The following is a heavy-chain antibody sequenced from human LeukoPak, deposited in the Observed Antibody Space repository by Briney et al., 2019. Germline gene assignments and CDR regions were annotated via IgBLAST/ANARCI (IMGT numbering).Heavy chain of an antibody. D-gene: IGHD1-26*01. CDR3: AKSLLTTASGTGRAFDI. J-gene: IGHJ3*02. CDR1: RLSFSNYW. Sequence: PGGSLRLSCAASRLSFSNYWMTWVRQAPGKGLEGVSAISGSGGSTYYADSVKGRSTISRDNSKNTLYLQMDSLRAEDTAKYYCAKSLLTTASGTGRAFDIWGQGTMVTVSA. CDR2: ISGSGGST. V-gene: IGHV3-23*01.